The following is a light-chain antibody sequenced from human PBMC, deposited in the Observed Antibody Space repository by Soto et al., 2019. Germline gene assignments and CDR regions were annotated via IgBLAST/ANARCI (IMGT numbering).Light chain of an antibody. CDR3: QHYNSYSEA. CDR2: KSS. CDR1: HTISSW. J-gene: IGKJ1*01. Sequence: ILLQQSPSSLSASVGDRVTITCRASHTISSWLSWYQQQPGKATKLLIYKSSTLTSGLPSRFSGSGYGTEFTLTISRLQPDDFATYYCQHYNSYSEAFGQGTKVDI. V-gene: IGKV1-5*03.